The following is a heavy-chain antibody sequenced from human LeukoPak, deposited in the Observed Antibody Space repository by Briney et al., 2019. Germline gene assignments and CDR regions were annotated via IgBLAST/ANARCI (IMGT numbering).Heavy chain of an antibody. V-gene: IGHV1-69*13. CDR1: GGTFSSYS. J-gene: IGHJ3*02. D-gene: IGHD2-2*01. CDR2: LIPIFGTA. CDR3: ARARLADCSSTSCYAWYSGYDRIDAFDI. Sequence: SVKVSCKASGGTFSSYSISWVRQAPGQGLEWMGGLIPIFGTAHYAQNFQGRVTITADESTSTAYMELSSLRSEDTAVYYCARARLADCSSTSCYAWYSGYDRIDAFDIWGQGTMVTVSS.